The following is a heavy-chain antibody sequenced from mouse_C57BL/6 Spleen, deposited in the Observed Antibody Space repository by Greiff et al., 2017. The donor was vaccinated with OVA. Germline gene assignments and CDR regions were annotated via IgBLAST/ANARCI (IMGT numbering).Heavy chain of an antibody. Sequence: QVQLQQPGAELVKPGASVKLSCTASGYTFTSYWMHWVKQRPGQGLEWIGMIHPNSGSTNYNEKFKSKATLTVDKSSSPAYMQLSSLTSEDSAVYDGARGRVYDYDAMDYWGQGTSVTVSS. CDR3: ARGRVYDYDAMDY. CDR1: GYTFTSYW. D-gene: IGHD2-4*01. V-gene: IGHV1-64*01. CDR2: IHPNSGST. J-gene: IGHJ4*01.